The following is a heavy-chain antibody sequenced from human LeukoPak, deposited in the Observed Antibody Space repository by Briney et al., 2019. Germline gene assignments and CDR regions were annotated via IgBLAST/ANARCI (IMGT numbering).Heavy chain of an antibody. D-gene: IGHD2-15*01. CDR2: ISSSSSYI. CDR1: GFTFSSYS. CDR3: AREELLHNWFDP. Sequence: PGGSLRLSCAASGFTFSSYSMNWVRQAPGKGLEWVSSISSSSSYIYYADSVKGRFTISRDNAKNSLYLQMNSLRAEDTAVYYCAREELLHNWFDPWAREPWSPSPQ. V-gene: IGHV3-21*01. J-gene: IGHJ5*02.